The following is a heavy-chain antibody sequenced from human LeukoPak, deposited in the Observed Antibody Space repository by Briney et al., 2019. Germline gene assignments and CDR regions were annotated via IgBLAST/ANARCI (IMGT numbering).Heavy chain of an antibody. CDR3: ARDRVNWNDDVYYYYYYGMDV. D-gene: IGHD1-1*01. CDR2: INPNSGGT. CDR1: GYTFTGYY. V-gene: IGHV1-2*02. Sequence: VASVKVSCKASGYTFTGYYMHWVRQAPGQGLKWMGWINPNSGGTNYAQKFQGRVTMTRDTSISTAYMELSRLRSDDTAVYYCARDRVNWNDDVYYYYYYGMDVWGQGTTVTVSS. J-gene: IGHJ6*02.